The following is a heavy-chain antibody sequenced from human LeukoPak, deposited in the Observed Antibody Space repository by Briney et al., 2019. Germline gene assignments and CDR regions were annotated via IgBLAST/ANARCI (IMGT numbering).Heavy chain of an antibody. CDR2: ISWNSGSI. V-gene: IGHV3-9*01. D-gene: IGHD2-2*01. J-gene: IGHJ4*02. CDR3: AKGDIVVVPAAMFDY. Sequence: GRSLRLSCAASGFTFDDYAMHWVRQAPGKGLEWVSGISWNSGSIGYADSVKGRFTISRDNAKNSLYLQMNSLRAEDTALYYCAKGDIVVVPAAMFDYWGQGTLVTVSS. CDR1: GFTFDDYA.